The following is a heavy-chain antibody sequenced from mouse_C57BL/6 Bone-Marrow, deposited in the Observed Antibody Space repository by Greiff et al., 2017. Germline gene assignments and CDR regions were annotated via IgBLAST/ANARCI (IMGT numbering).Heavy chain of an antibody. CDR2: ISSGGSYT. V-gene: IGHV5-6*01. J-gene: IGHJ3*01. CDR3: AHGSSSAWFAY. D-gene: IGHD1-1*01. Sequence: EVKLVESGGDLVKPGGSLKLSCAASGFTFSSYGMSWVRQTPDKRLEWVATISSGGSYTSYPDSVKGRFTISRDNAKNTLYLQISSLKSEDTAMYYCAHGSSSAWFAYWGQGTLVTVSA. CDR1: GFTFSSYG.